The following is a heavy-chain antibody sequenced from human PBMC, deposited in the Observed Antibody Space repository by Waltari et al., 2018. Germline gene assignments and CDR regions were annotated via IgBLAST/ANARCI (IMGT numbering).Heavy chain of an antibody. J-gene: IGHJ2*01. Sequence: QVQLVESGGGVVQPGRSLRLSCAASGFTFSSYAMHWVRQAPGKGLDGVAVISYDGSNKYYADSVKGRFTISRDNSTNTLYLQMNSLRAEDTAVYYCAREKYTYWYFDLWGRGTLVTVSS. CDR1: GFTFSSYA. D-gene: IGHD6-6*01. CDR2: ISYDGSNK. CDR3: AREKYTYWYFDL. V-gene: IGHV3-30-3*01.